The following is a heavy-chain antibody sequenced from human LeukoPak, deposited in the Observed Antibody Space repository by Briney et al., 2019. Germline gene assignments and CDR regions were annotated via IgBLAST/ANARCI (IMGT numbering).Heavy chain of an antibody. D-gene: IGHD4-11*01. CDR3: AKKGVTVIGSNWFDS. CDR1: GFTFSSSA. J-gene: IGHJ5*01. V-gene: IGHV3-23*01. CDR2: ISNNGGYT. Sequence: GGSLRLSCAASGFTFSSSAMSWVRQAPGKGLEWVSAISNNGGYTYYADSVKGRFTISRDNSKNTLYLQMNSLRAEDTAVYYCAKKGVTVIGSNWFDSWGQGTLVTVSS.